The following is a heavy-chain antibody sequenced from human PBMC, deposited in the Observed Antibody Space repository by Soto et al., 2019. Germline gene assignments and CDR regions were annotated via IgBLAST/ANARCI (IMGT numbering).Heavy chain of an antibody. V-gene: IGHV6-1*01. CDR2: TYYRSKWYN. Sequence: SQTLSLTCAISGDSVSSNSVAWNWIRQSPSRGLEWLGRTYYRSKWYNDFAPSVKSRITINADTSKNQFSLQLNSVTPEDTAVYYCARNGFKLYLSHFDFWGQGTLVTVSS. J-gene: IGHJ4*02. CDR3: ARNGFKLYLSHFDF. CDR1: GDSVSSNSVA. D-gene: IGHD2-2*02.